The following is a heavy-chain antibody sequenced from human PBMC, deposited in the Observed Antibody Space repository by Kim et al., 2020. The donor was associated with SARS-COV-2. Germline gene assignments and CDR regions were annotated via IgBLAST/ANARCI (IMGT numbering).Heavy chain of an antibody. V-gene: IGHV3-23*01. D-gene: IGHD3-10*01. J-gene: IGHJ4*02. Sequence: DSVRDRFTIARDNSKNILYLQISSLGAEDTATYYCAKMYGSGRYYNYPDYWGQGTLVTVSS. CDR3: AKMYGSGRYYNYPDY.